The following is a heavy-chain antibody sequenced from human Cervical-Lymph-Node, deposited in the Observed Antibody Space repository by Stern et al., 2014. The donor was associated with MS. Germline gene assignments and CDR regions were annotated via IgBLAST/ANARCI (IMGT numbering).Heavy chain of an antibody. CDR3: AIDHYDSSGGWDYYYGMDV. CDR1: GGSISSSSYY. V-gene: IGHV4-39*01. CDR2: IYYSGST. J-gene: IGHJ6*02. Sequence: QVQLQESGPGLVKPSETLSLTCTVSGGSISSSSYYWGWIRQPPGKGLEWIGSIYYSGSTYYNPSLKSRVTISVATSKNRFSLKLSSVTAADTAVYYCAIDHYDSSGGWDYYYGMDVWGQGTTVTVSS. D-gene: IGHD3-22*01.